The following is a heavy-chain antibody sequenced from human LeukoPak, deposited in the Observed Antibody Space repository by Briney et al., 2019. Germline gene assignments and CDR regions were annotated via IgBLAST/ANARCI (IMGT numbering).Heavy chain of an antibody. D-gene: IGHD3-10*01. Sequence: GGSLRLSCAASGFTFSSYGMHWVRQAPGKGLEWVAVISYDGSNKYYADSVKGRFTISRDNSKNTLYLQMNSLRAEDTAVYYCARDRGYYGSGSTVFDYWGQGTLVTVSS. J-gene: IGHJ4*02. CDR1: GFTFSSYG. CDR3: ARDRGYYGSGSTVFDY. CDR2: ISYDGSNK. V-gene: IGHV3-30*03.